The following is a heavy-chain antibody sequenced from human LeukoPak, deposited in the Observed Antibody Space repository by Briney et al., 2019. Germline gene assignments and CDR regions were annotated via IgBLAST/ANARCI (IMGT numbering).Heavy chain of an antibody. CDR1: GFTFSNAW. CDR2: IKSKTDGGTT. V-gene: IGHV3-15*01. Sequence: SGGSLRLSCAASGFTFSNAWMSWVRQAPGKGLEWVGRIKSKTDGGTTDYAAPVKGRFTISRDESKNTLYLQMNSLKTEDTAVYYCTTGFEGDNCSSTSCYVDYWGQGTLVTVSS. D-gene: IGHD2-2*01. J-gene: IGHJ4*02. CDR3: TTGFEGDNCSSTSCYVDY.